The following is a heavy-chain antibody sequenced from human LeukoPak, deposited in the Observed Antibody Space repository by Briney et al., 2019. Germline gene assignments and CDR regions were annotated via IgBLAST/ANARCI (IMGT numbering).Heavy chain of an antibody. Sequence: GESLKISCKGSGYAFYGYWIGWVRQMPGKGLEWMGIIYPDDSQSKYSPAFQGQVTISADKSISTVYLQWSSLKASDTAMYYRARYSAPTFRGNWFDPWGQGTLVTVSS. CDR2: IYPDDSQS. CDR1: GYAFYGYW. D-gene: IGHD3-10*01. CDR3: ARYSAPTFRGNWFDP. V-gene: IGHV5-51*01. J-gene: IGHJ5*02.